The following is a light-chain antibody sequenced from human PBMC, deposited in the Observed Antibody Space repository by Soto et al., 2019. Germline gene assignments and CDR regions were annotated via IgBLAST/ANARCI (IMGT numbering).Light chain of an antibody. CDR2: SNN. V-gene: IGLV1-44*01. CDR1: SSNIGSNT. Sequence: QSVLTQPPSASGTPGQRVTISCSGSSSNIGSNTVNWYQQLPGTAPKLLIYSNNQRPSGVPDRFSGSNPGTSASLAISGLQSEDEADYYCAAWNDSLNGPHYVFGTGTKLTVL. J-gene: IGLJ1*01. CDR3: AAWNDSLNGPHYV.